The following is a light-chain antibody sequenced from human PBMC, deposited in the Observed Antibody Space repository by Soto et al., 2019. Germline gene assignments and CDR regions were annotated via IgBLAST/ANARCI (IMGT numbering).Light chain of an antibody. J-gene: IGLJ1*01. CDR1: SSDVGLYDY. V-gene: IGLV2-14*01. Sequence: QSALTQPDSVSGSPGQSITISCTGTSSDVGLYDYVSWYQQHPGKAPQLMIYAVSNRPSGVSNRFSASKSGNTASLFISGLQAEDEADYYCSSYTSDSSYVFGSGTKVTI. CDR2: AVS. CDR3: SSYTSDSSYV.